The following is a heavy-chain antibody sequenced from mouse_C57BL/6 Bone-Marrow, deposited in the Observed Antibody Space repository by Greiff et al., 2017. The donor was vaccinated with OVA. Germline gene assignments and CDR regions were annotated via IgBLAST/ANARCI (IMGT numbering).Heavy chain of an antibody. CDR1: GYTFTSYW. Sequence: QVQLQQPGAELVMPGASVKLSCKASGYTFTSYWMHWVKQRPGQGLEWIGEIDPSDSYTNYNQKFKGKSTLTVDKSSSTAYMQLSSLTSEDSAVYYCAIYYDYGYAMDYWGQGTSVTVSS. D-gene: IGHD2-4*01. V-gene: IGHV1-69*01. J-gene: IGHJ4*01. CDR3: AIYYDYGYAMDY. CDR2: IDPSDSYT.